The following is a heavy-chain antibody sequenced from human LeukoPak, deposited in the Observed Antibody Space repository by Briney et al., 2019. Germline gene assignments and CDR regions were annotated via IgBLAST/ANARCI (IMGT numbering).Heavy chain of an antibody. CDR2: ISRNSTYI. J-gene: IGHJ4*02. CDR1: GFTFSSYI. V-gene: IGHV3-21*01. Sequence: GGSLRLSCPASGFTFSSYIMNRVRQAPGKGLEWVASISRNSTYIHYADSVKGLFTISRDNARNSLFLQMNSLRAEDTAIYYCASDEGNYFDYWGQGTLVTVSS. CDR3: ASDEGNYFDY.